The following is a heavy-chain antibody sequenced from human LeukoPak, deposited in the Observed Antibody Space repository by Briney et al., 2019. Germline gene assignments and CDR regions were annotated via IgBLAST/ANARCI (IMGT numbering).Heavy chain of an antibody. Sequence: PGGSLRLSCAASGFTFSSYGMHWVRQAPGKGLEWVAVIWYDGSNKYYADSVKGRFTISRDNSKNTLYLQMNSLRAEDTAVYYCAKGNYDFWSGYYLYNWFDPWGQGTLVTVSS. J-gene: IGHJ5*02. CDR2: IWYDGSNK. CDR1: GFTFSSYG. V-gene: IGHV3-33*06. CDR3: AKGNYDFWSGYYLYNWFDP. D-gene: IGHD3-3*01.